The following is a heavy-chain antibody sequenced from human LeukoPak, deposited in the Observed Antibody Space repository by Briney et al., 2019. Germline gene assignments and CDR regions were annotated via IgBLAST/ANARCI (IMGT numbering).Heavy chain of an antibody. CDR3: AKRPWSGYYTGPFDY. Sequence: PGGSLRLSCAASGFTFSSYAMSWVRQAPGKGLEWVSAISGSGGSPYYADSVKSRFTISRDNSRNTLYLQMNSLRAEDTAVYYCAKRPWSGYYTGPFDYWGQGTLVTVSS. J-gene: IGHJ4*02. D-gene: IGHD3-3*01. CDR2: ISGSGGSP. V-gene: IGHV3-23*01. CDR1: GFTFSSYA.